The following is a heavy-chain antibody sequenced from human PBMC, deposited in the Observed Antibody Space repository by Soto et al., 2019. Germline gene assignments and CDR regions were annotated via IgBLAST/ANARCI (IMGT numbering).Heavy chain of an antibody. V-gene: IGHV1-69*10. J-gene: IGHJ4*02. CDR2: IVPILGTI. Sequence: SVKVSCKASGGTFSDYAINWVRQAPGQGLEWMGLIVPILGTIKKAQKFQGRVTITADKSTSTAYMALSGLRSDDTAVYYCATFKTGTTTYYFDYWAQGTLVTVSS. D-gene: IGHD1-7*01. CDR3: ATFKTGTTTYYFDY. CDR1: GGTFSDYA.